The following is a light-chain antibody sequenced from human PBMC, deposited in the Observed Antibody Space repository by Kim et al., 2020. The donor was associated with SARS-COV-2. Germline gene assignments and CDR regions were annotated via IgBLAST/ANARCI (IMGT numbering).Light chain of an antibody. J-gene: IGKJ5*01. CDR2: GAS. CDR1: QSVNSSY. V-gene: IGKV3-20*01. CDR3: QQYGSSLIT. Sequence: EIVLTQAPGTLSLSPGERATLSCRASQSVNSSYLAWYQQKPGQAPRLVIDGASSRATGIPDRFSGSGSGTDFTLTISRLEPEDFAVYYCQQYGSSLITFGLGTRLVIK.